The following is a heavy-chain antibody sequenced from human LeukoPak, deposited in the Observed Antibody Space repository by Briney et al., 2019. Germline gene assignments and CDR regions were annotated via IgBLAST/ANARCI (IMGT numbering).Heavy chain of an antibody. CDR1: GGSFSGYY. D-gene: IGHD3-22*01. CDR3: ARSDGSGLVRI. V-gene: IGHV4-34*12. Sequence: SETLSLTCAVYGGSFSGYYWSWIRQPPGKGLEWIGNIFDSGNTYYNTSLKSRVTISLDTSKNRFSLNLNSVTAADTAVYYCARSDGSGLVRIWGQGTMVTVSS. CDR2: IFDSGNT. J-gene: IGHJ3*02.